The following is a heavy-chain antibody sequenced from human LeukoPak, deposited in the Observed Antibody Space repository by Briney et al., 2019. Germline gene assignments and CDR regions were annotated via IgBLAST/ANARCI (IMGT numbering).Heavy chain of an antibody. CDR1: GGSISSYY. V-gene: IGHV4-59*01. CDR3: ARDRYGDYFDY. CDR2: IYYSGST. Sequence: ASETLSLTCTVSGGSISSYYWSWIRQPPGKGLEWIGYIYYSGSTNYNPSLKSRVTISVDTSKNQFSLKLSSVTAADTAVYYCARDRYGDYFDYWGQGTLVTVSS. D-gene: IGHD4-17*01. J-gene: IGHJ4*02.